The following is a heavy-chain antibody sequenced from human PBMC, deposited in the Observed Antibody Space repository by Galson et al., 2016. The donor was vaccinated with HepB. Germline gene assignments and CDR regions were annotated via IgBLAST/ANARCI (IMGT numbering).Heavy chain of an antibody. CDR2: ISGCGGTT. V-gene: IGHV3-23*01. Sequence: SLRLSCAASGFTFSRYAMSWVRQAPGKGLEWVSAISGCGGTTSFADSVQGRFTPSRDNSKNTPYLQLNSLRAKDTAVYFCAKEGQLWFGEYPFDSWGQGTLVTVSS. J-gene: IGHJ4*02. CDR1: GFTFSRYA. CDR3: AKEGQLWFGEYPFDS. D-gene: IGHD3-10*01.